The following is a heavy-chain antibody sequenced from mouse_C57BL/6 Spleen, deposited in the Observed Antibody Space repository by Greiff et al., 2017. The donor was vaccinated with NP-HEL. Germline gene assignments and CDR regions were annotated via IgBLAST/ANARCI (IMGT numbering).Heavy chain of an antibody. CDR1: GYTFTDYE. Sequence: QVQLQQSGAELVRPGASVTLSCKASGYTFTDYEMHWVEQTPVHGLEWIGAIDPETGGTAYNQKFKGKAILTADKSSSTAYMELRSLTSEDSAVYYCTRKWGFAYWGQGTLVTVSA. D-gene: IGHD1-3*01. J-gene: IGHJ3*01. V-gene: IGHV1-15*01. CDR2: IDPETGGT. CDR3: TRKWGFAY.